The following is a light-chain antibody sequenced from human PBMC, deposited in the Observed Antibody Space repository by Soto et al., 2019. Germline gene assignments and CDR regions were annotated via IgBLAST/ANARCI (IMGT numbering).Light chain of an antibody. J-gene: IGKJ3*01. CDR3: QHYGTSAL. CDR1: QSVSSSY. V-gene: IGKV3-20*01. Sequence: EIVLTQSPGTLSLSPGERATLSCRASQSVSSSYLAWYQQNPGQAPRLLIYGASNRATGIPDRFSVSASGTDFTLTISRLEPEDFAVYYCQHYGTSALFGPGTKVDIK. CDR2: GAS.